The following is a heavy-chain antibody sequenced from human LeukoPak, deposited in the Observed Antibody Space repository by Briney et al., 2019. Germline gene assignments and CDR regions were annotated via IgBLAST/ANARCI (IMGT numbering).Heavy chain of an antibody. V-gene: IGHV4-34*01. J-gene: IGHJ4*02. CDR3: ARTGYSSSWPDLDY. D-gene: IGHD6-13*01. CDR2: INHSGST. CDR1: GGSFSGYY. Sequence: PSESLSLTCVVYGGSFSGYYWSWIRQPPGKGLKWIGEINHSGSTNYNPSLKSRVTISVDTSKNQFSLKLSSVTAADTAVYYCARTGYSSSWPDLDYWGQGTLVTVSS.